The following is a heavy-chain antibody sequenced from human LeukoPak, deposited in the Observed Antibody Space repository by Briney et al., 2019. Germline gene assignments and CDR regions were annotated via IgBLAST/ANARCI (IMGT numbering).Heavy chain of an antibody. CDR3: ARADYYYYMDV. CDR1: GFTFSSYE. Sequence: GGSLRLSCAASGFTFSSYEMNWVRQAPGKGLDWVSYISSSGSTIYYADSVKGRFTISRDNAKNSLYLQMNSLRAEDTAVYYCARADYYYYMDVWGKGTTVTVSS. J-gene: IGHJ6*03. V-gene: IGHV3-48*03. CDR2: ISSSGSTI.